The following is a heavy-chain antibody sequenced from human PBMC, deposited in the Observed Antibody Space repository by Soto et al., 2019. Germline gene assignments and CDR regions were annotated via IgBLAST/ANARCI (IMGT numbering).Heavy chain of an antibody. Sequence: SETLSLTCTVSGGSISSYYWSWIRQPAGKGLEWIGRIYTSGSTNYNPSLKSRVTMSVDTSKNQFSLKLSSVTAADTAVYYCARGSLAMVRGGDYYYGMDVWGQGTTVTVSS. CDR3: ARGSLAMVRGGDYYYGMDV. J-gene: IGHJ6*02. CDR1: GGSISSYY. CDR2: IYTSGST. V-gene: IGHV4-4*07. D-gene: IGHD3-10*01.